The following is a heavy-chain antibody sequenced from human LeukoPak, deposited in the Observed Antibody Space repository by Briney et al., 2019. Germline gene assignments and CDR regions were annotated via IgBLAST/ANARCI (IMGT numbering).Heavy chain of an antibody. V-gene: IGHV3-23*01. CDR3: AKDASIVGATDFDY. J-gene: IGHJ4*02. D-gene: IGHD1-26*01. CDR1: GFTFSSYA. CDR2: ISGSGGST. Sequence: GGSLRLSCAASGFTFSSYAMSWVRQAPGKGLEWVSAISGSGGSTYYADSVKGRFTISRDSSKNTLYLQMNSQRAEDTAIYYCAKDASIVGATDFDYWGQGTLVTVSS.